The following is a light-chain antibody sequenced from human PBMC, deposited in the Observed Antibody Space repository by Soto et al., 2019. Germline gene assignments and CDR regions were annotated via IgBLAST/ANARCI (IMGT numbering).Light chain of an antibody. Sequence: EIVLTQSPATLSLSPGERATLSCRASQSISSHLVWYQQGPGQAPRLLMYDASNRATGIPARFRGSGSGTDFTLTISSLEPEDFAVYYCQQRPNWPLTFGGGTKVEIK. J-gene: IGKJ4*01. CDR1: QSISSH. CDR3: QQRPNWPLT. V-gene: IGKV3-11*01. CDR2: DAS.